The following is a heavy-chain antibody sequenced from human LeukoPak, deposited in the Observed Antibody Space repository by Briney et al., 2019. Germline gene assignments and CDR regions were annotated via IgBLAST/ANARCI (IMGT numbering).Heavy chain of an antibody. V-gene: IGHV1-46*01. D-gene: IGHD3-10*01. CDR3: AREGNYGAGSYYYYYYYMDV. CDR1: GYTFTSYY. CDR2: INPSGGST. J-gene: IGHJ6*03. Sequence: ASVKVSCKASGYTFTSYYMPWVRQAPGQGLECRGIINPSGGSTSYAQKFQGRVTITRDTTTSTVYMELSSLRSENTAVYYCAREGNYGAGSYYYYYYYMDVWGRGTTVTISS.